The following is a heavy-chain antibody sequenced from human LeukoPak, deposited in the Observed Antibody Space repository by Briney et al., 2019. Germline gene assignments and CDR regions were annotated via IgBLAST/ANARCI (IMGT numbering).Heavy chain of an antibody. CDR3: ARGRLYCSSTSCYTGAYYYYYYMDV. Sequence: SGTLSLTCAVFGGSISSSNWWSWVRQPPGKGLEWIGEIYHSGTTKYSPSLKSRVTISVDKSKNQFSLKLSSVTAADTAVYYCARGRLYCSSTSCYTGAYYYYYYMDVWGKGTTVTVSS. CDR1: GGSISSSNW. CDR2: IYHSGTT. V-gene: IGHV4-4*02. J-gene: IGHJ6*03. D-gene: IGHD2-2*02.